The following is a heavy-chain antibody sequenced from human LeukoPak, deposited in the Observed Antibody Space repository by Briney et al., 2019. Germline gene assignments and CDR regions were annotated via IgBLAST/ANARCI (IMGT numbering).Heavy chain of an antibody. CDR3: ARDGNWYYFDY. J-gene: IGHJ4*02. V-gene: IGHV4-4*07. CDR1: GGSISSYC. CDR2: IYSSGST. Sequence: SQTLSLTCTVYGGSISSYCWSWTRQPAGKGLEWIGRIYSSGSTNYNPSLKSRVTMSVDTSKNQLSLKLSSVTAADTAVYYCARDGNWYYFDYWGQGTLVTVSS. D-gene: IGHD1-1*01.